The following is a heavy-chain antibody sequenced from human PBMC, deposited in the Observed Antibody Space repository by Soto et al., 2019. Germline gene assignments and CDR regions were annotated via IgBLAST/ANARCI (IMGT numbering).Heavy chain of an antibody. J-gene: IGHJ6*02. D-gene: IGHD3-22*01. CDR3: ARMYYYDSSGYIYYYYGMDV. CDR1: GGTFSSYA. CDR2: IIPIFGTA. Sequence: GASVKVSCKASGGTFSSYAISWVRQAPGQGLEWMGGIIPIFGTANYAQKFQGRVTITADESTSTAYMELSSLRSEDTAVYYCARMYYYDSSGYIYYYYGMDVWGQGTTVTAP. V-gene: IGHV1-69*13.